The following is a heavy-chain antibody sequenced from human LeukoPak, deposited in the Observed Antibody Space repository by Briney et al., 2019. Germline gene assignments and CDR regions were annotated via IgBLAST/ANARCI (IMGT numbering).Heavy chain of an antibody. CDR1: GFTVSSNY. CDR2: IYSGGST. Sequence: GGSLRLSCAASGFTVSSNYMSWVRQAPGKGLEWVSVIYSGGSTYYADSVKGRFTISRDNSKNTLYLQMNSLRAEDTAVYYCARCPGYCSGGSRYPRYYYYFDYWGQGTLVTVSS. D-gene: IGHD2-15*01. V-gene: IGHV3-66*01. J-gene: IGHJ4*02. CDR3: ARCPGYCSGGSRYPRYYYYFDY.